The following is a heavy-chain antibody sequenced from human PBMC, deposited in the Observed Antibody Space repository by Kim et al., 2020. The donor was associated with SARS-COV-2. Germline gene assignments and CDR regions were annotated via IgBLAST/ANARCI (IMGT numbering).Heavy chain of an antibody. Sequence: SETLSLTCTISGGAINSYFWTWMRQPLGKGLEWIGNMYFRGTTNHNPSLKSRVTMSIDPSKNQFSLKLTSVIAADTAVYYCARDRRAGTGGGMDVWGQGT. V-gene: IGHV4-59*01. CDR3: ARDRRAGTGGGMDV. CDR1: GGAINSYF. J-gene: IGHJ6*02. D-gene: IGHD1-1*01. CDR2: MYFRGTT.